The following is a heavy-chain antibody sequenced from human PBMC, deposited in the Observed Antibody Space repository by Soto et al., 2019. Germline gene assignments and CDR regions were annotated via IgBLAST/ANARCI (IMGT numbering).Heavy chain of an antibody. Sequence: QVQLVQSGAEVKKPGASVKVSCKASGYTFTSYGISWVRQAPGQGLEWMGWISAYNGNTNYAQKLQGRVTMTTDTSTSTAYMELRSLRCDDTAVYYWASLLLGYGSSWLGDSLWGQGTLVTVSS. CDR2: ISAYNGNT. D-gene: IGHD6-13*01. CDR1: GYTFTSYG. CDR3: ASLLLGYGSSWLGDSL. J-gene: IGHJ4*02. V-gene: IGHV1-18*04.